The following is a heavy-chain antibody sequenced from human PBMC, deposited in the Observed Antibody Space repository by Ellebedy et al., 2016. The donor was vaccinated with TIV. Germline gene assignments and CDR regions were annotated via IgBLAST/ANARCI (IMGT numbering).Heavy chain of an antibody. D-gene: IGHD3-10*01. CDR2: ISSSGSTI. V-gene: IGHV3-48*03. CDR3: ARGSLPGVREYGMDV. CDR1: GFTFSRYE. Sequence: LSLTCAASGFTFSRYEMNWVRQAPGKGLEWVSYISSSGSTIYYADSVKGRFTISRDNVKNSLYLQMDSLRDEDTAVYYCARGSLPGVREYGMDVWGQGTTVTVSS. J-gene: IGHJ6*02.